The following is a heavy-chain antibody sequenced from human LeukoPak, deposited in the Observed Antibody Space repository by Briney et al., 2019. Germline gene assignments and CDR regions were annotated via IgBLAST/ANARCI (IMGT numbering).Heavy chain of an antibody. CDR2: ISSSGSTI. Sequence: GGSLRLSCAASGFTFSSYEMNWVRQAPGKGLEWVSYISSSGSTIYYADSVKGRFTISRDNAKNSLYLQMNSLRAEDTAVYYCARDSVLRYFDWLPHHYYYMDVWGKGTTVTVSS. CDR3: ARDSVLRYFDWLPHHYYYMDV. D-gene: IGHD3-9*01. V-gene: IGHV3-48*03. CDR1: GFTFSSYE. J-gene: IGHJ6*03.